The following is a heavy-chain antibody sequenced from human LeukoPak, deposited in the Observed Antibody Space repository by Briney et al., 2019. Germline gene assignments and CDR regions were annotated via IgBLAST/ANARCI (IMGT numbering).Heavy chain of an antibody. V-gene: IGHV5-51*01. CDR3: ARRQASCTNGVCYTLYGMDV. D-gene: IGHD2-8*01. CDR1: GYSFTSYW. CDR2: IYPGDSDT. J-gene: IGHJ6*02. Sequence: GESLKISCKGSGYSFTSYWIGWVRQMPGKGLEWMGIIYPGDSDTRYSPSFQGQVTISADKSISTAYLQWSSLKASDTAMYYCARRQASCTNGVCYTLYGMDVWGQGTTVTVSS.